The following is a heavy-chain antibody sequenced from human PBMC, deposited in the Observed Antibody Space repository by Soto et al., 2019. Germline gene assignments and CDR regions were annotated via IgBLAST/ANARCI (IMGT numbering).Heavy chain of an antibody. V-gene: IGHV3-33*01. J-gene: IGHJ4*02. CDR2: RRYDGSNQ. CDR1: GFTFSSYG. D-gene: IGHD1-26*01. Sequence: QVQLVESGGGVVQPGRSLRLSCAASGFTFSSYGMHWVRQAPGKGLEWVAVRRYDGSNQYYVDSVKGRFTISRDNSKNTLYLQMNSLRAEDTAVYYCARKWELDYWGQGTLVTVSS. CDR3: ARKWELDY.